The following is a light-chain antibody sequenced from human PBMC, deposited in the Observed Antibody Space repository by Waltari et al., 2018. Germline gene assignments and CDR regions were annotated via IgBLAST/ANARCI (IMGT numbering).Light chain of an antibody. CDR2: GAS. V-gene: IGKV3-20*01. CDR1: QRVNSNY. J-gene: IGKJ3*01. CDR3: QYYGSSAS. Sequence: DIVLTQSPGTLSLSPGERGTLSCRPSQRVNSNYLAWYQHKPGQAPRLLIYGASSRATGIPDRFSGSGSGTDFTLTISRLEPEDFAVYYCQYYGSSASFGPGTKVDI.